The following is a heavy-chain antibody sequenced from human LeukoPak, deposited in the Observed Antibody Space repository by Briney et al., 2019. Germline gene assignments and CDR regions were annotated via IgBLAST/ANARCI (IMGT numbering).Heavy chain of an antibody. CDR2: INVDSGNT. J-gene: IGHJ4*02. V-gene: IGHV1-3*01. Sequence: GASVKVSCKASGYSFTSYAMHGVRQALGQRPEWMGWINVDSGNTKYSEKFQDRVTITRDTSAGTAYVELSRLSSEDTAIYYCARDHRANGNFVSATTFDFWGQGTLVTVSS. D-gene: IGHD2/OR15-2a*01. CDR3: ARDHRANGNFVSATTFDF. CDR1: GYSFTSYA.